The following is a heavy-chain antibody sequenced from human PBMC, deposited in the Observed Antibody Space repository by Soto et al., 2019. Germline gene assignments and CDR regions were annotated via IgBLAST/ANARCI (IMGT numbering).Heavy chain of an antibody. CDR3: TRGLSNPGWFDP. J-gene: IGHJ5*02. CDR2: IYYSGST. V-gene: IGHV4-31*03. Sequence: QVQLQESGPGLVKPSQTLSLTCTVSGGSISSGGYYWSWIRQHPGKGLGWIGYIYYSGSTYYNPSLKSRVTISVDTSKNQFSLKLSSVTAADTAVYYCTRGLSNPGWFDPWGQGTLVTVSS. D-gene: IGHD4-4*01. CDR1: GGSISSGGYY.